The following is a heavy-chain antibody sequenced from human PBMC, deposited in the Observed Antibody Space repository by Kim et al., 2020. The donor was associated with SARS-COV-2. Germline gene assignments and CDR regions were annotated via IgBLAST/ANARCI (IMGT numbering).Heavy chain of an antibody. CDR3: ARQVGAPQQYYFDY. V-gene: IGHV5-51*01. J-gene: IGHJ4*02. Sequence: SPSFQGQVTISADKSISTAYLQWSSLKASDTAMYYCARQVGAPQQYYFDYWGQGTLVTVSS. D-gene: IGHD1-26*01.